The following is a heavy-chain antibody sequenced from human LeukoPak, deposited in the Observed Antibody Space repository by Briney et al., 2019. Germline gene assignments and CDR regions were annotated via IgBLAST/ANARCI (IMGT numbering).Heavy chain of an antibody. V-gene: IGHV3-48*03. D-gene: IGHD3-10*01. CDR2: ISSSGSTI. CDR3: ARGLGSGSYSSDY. J-gene: IGHJ4*02. CDR1: AFTFSSYE. Sequence: GGSLRLSCAASAFTFSSYEMNWVRQAPGKGLEWVSYISSSGSTIYYADSVKGRSTISRDNAKNSLYLQMNSLRAEDTAVYYCARGLGSGSYSSDYWGQGTLVTVSS.